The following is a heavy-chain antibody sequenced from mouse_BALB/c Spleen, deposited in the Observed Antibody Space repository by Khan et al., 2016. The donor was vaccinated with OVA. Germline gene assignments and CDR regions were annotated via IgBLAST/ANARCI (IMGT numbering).Heavy chain of an antibody. CDR2: ILYSGST. J-gene: IGHJ3*01. V-gene: IGHV3-8*02. CDR1: GDSITSGY. D-gene: IGHD2-14*01. CDR3: ARSTYRYAFAY. Sequence: EVQLLESGPSLVKPSQTLSLTCSVTGDSITSGYWCWIRKFPGNKLEYMGYILYSGSTYYNPSPKSRISITRYTSQDQKSLQLKSGTTEDTATYYCARSTYRYAFAYWGQGTLVTVAA.